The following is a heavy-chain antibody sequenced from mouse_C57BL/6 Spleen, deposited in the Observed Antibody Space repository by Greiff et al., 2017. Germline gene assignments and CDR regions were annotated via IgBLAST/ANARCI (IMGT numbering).Heavy chain of an antibody. CDR2: IHPNSGST. D-gene: IGHD2-1*01. Sequence: QVQLQQSGAELVKPGASVKLSCKASGYTFTSYWMHWVKQRPGQGLEWIGMIHPNSGSTNYNEKFKSKATLTVDKSSSTAYMQLSSLTSEDSAVYYCATYYYGAFAYWGQGTLVTVSA. V-gene: IGHV1-64*01. CDR1: GYTFTSYW. CDR3: ATYYYGAFAY. J-gene: IGHJ3*01.